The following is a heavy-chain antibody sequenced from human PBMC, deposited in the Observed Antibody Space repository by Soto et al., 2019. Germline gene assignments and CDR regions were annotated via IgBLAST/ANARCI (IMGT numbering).Heavy chain of an antibody. CDR2: IYYSGST. CDR3: ARDRGNYDRLGGMDV. V-gene: IGHV4-31*03. CDR1: GGSISSGGYY. J-gene: IGHJ6*02. D-gene: IGHD3-22*01. Sequence: QVQLQESGPGLVKPSQTLSLTCTVSGGSISSGGYYWSWIRQHPGKGLEWIGYIYYSGSTYYNPSLQSRVTISVDTSKNQFSLKLSSVTAADTAVYYCARDRGNYDRLGGMDVWGQGTTVTVSS.